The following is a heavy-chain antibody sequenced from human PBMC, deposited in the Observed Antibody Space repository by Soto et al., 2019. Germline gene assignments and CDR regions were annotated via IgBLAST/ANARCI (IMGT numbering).Heavy chain of an antibody. CDR1: GYSFNTYW. CDR2: IDPGDSNT. CDR3: ARQGGDYYYGMDV. V-gene: IGHV5-10-1*03. J-gene: IGHJ6*02. Sequence: EVQLVQSGAEVKKPGESLTISCKTSGYSFNTYWISWVRQVPGKGLEWMGRIDPGDSNTNYSPSFQGHVTLSVDKSIGTAYLQWSSLKASDTATYYCARQGGDYYYGMDVWGQGTAFTVSS. D-gene: IGHD2-15*01.